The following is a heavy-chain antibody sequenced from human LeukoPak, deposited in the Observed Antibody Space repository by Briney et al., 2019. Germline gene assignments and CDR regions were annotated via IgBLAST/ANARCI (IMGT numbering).Heavy chain of an antibody. CDR2: INSDGSTT. V-gene: IGHV3-74*01. CDR1: GFTFSSHW. Sequence: GGSLRLSCAASGFTFSSHWMHWVRHAPGKGLVWVSRINSDGSTTSYADSVKGRFTISRDSAKNTLYLQMNSLRAEDTAVYYCARDNYYTMDVWGQGTTVTVSS. CDR3: ARDNYYTMDV. J-gene: IGHJ6*02.